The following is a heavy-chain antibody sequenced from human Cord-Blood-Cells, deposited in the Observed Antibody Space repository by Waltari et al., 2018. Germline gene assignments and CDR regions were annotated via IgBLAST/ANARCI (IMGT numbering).Heavy chain of an antibody. V-gene: IGHV4-59*08. CDR1: GGPISSYY. CDR2: IYYSGST. D-gene: IGHD1-26*01. J-gene: IGHJ4*02. Sequence: QVQLQESGPGLVKPSETLSLTCTVSGGPISSYYRSWTRQPPGKGLEWIGYIYYSGSTNYNPSLKSRVTISVDTSKNQFSLKLSSVTAADTAVYYCARHPPGGSYYFDYWGQGTLVTVSS. CDR3: ARHPPGGSYYFDY.